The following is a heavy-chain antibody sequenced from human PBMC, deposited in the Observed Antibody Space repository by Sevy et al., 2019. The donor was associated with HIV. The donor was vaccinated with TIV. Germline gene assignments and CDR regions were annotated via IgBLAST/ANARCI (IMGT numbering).Heavy chain of an antibody. CDR2: IRSKADSYAT. J-gene: IGHJ4*02. CDR1: GFTFSGSV. Sequence: GGSLRLSCAASGFTFSGSVIYWVRQPSGKGLEWVGRIRSKADSYATAYAASVKGRFTISRDDSKNTAFLQMNVLKTEDTAVYYCATPTMTSLDYFDYWGQGTLVTASS. D-gene: IGHD2-2*01. V-gene: IGHV3-73*01. CDR3: ATPTMTSLDYFDY.